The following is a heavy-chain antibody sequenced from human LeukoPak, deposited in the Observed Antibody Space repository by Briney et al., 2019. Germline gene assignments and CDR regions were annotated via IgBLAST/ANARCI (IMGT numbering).Heavy chain of an antibody. CDR1: GFTFSTHA. J-gene: IGHJ3*02. Sequence: GGSLRLSCVLSGFTFSTHAMSWVRQAPGKGLEWLSSISSTGGSTYYADSVKGRFTISRDNSKNTLYLQMNSLRAEDTAVYYCASRDIWGQGTMVTVSS. CDR2: ISSTGGST. V-gene: IGHV3-23*01. CDR3: ASRDI.